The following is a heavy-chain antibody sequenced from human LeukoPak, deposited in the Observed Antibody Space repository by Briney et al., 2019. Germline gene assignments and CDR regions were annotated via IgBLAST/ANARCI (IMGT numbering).Heavy chain of an antibody. CDR2: IRYDEANK. Sequence: PGGSLSLSCAASGFTFSSYGMHWVRQAPGKGLEWVAFIRYDEANKYYAGSVKGRFTISRDSSKNTLYLQLNSLRAEDTAVYYCAKDSGYISGWYQAYYFDYWGQGALVTVSS. J-gene: IGHJ4*02. V-gene: IGHV3-30*02. D-gene: IGHD6-19*01. CDR1: GFTFSSYG. CDR3: AKDSGYISGWYQAYYFDY.